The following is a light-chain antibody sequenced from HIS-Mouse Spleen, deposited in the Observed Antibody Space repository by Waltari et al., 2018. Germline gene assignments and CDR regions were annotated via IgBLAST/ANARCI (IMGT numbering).Light chain of an antibody. CDR1: SSYVGGYNY. J-gene: IGLJ1*01. CDR2: EVS. Sequence: QSALTQPPSASGSPGQSVTISCTGTSSYVGGYNYVSWYQQHPGKAPKLMIYEVSKRPSGVPDRFSGSKSGNTASLPVSGLQAEDEADYYCSSYAGSNIYVFGTGTKVTVL. CDR3: SSYAGSNIYV. V-gene: IGLV2-8*01.